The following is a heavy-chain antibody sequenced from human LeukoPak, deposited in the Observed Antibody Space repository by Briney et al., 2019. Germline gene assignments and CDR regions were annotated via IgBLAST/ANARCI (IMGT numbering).Heavy chain of an antibody. V-gene: IGHV3-48*01. Sequence: GGSLRLSCAASGFTFSSCSMNWVRQAPGKGLEWVSYISSSSSTIYYADSVKGRFTISRDNSKNTLYLQMNSLRAEDTAVYYCARALGYCSSASCYYFDNWGQGTLVTVSS. CDR3: ARALGYCSSASCYYFDN. CDR1: GFTFSSCS. J-gene: IGHJ4*02. CDR2: ISSSSSTI. D-gene: IGHD2-2*01.